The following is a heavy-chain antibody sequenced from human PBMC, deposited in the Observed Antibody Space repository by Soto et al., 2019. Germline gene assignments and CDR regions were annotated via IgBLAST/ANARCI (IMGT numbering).Heavy chain of an antibody. D-gene: IGHD2-15*01. CDR2: LYYNGST. CDR1: GGSVSSRSYF. V-gene: IGHV4-39*01. Sequence: QVQVQESGPGLVKPSDTLSLTCTVSGGSVSSRSYFWGWIRQPPGKGLEWIGTLYYNGSTYYNPSLKTPVTLSVDTSKNQFSLKLTSVTASDTALYYCARQRVIPGTPTNWFDPWGQGTLVTVSS. CDR3: ARQRVIPGTPTNWFDP. J-gene: IGHJ5*02.